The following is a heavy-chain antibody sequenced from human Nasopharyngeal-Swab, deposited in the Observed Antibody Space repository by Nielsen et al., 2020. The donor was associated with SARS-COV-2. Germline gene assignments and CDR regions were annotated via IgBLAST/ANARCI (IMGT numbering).Heavy chain of an antibody. CDR3: AKLGGLCDFWSGYYDYMDV. CDR2: ISWNSGSI. V-gene: IGHV3-9*01. J-gene: IGHJ6*03. Sequence: GGSLRLSCAASGFTFDDYAMHWVRQAPGKGLEWVSGISWNSGSIGYADSVKGRFTISRDNAKNSLYLQMNSLRAEDTALYYCAKLGGLCDFWSGYYDYMDVWGKGTTVTVSS. D-gene: IGHD3-3*01. CDR1: GFTFDDYA.